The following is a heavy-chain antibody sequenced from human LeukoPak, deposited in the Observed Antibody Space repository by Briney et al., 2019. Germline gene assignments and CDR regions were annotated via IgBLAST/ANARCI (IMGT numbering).Heavy chain of an antibody. CDR3: ARSVSGSGLYN. V-gene: IGHV1-69*04. Sequence: ASVKVSCKASGGTFSSYAISWVRQAPGQGLEWMGRIIPILGIANYAQKFQGRVTITADKSTSTAYMELSSLRSEDTAVYYCARSVSGSGLYNWGQGTLVTVSS. CDR1: GGTFSSYA. J-gene: IGHJ4*02. CDR2: IIPILGIA. D-gene: IGHD6-19*01.